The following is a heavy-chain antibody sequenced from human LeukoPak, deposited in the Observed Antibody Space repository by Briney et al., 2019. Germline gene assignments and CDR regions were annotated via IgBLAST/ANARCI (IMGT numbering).Heavy chain of an antibody. CDR1: GYNFPTYW. D-gene: IGHD1-1*01. V-gene: IGHV5-51*01. Sequence: GESLKISCKGSGYNFPTYWIGWVRQMPGKGLEWMGIIYPTDSDTTYSPSFQGQVTMSADKSINTAYLQWSSLKASDSAMYYCARRTSEGDFDYWGQGTLVTVSS. CDR3: ARRTSEGDFDY. J-gene: IGHJ4*02. CDR2: IYPTDSDT.